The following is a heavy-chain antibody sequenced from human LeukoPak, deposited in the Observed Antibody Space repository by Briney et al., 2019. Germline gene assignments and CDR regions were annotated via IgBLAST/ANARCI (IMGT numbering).Heavy chain of an antibody. D-gene: IGHD6-25*01. Sequence: GEPLKISCKGSGYSFTSYWISWVRQMPGKGLEWMGRIDPSDSYTNYSPSFQGHVTISADKSISTAYLQWSSLKASDTAMYYCARASAEGYYFYGMDVWGKGTTVTVSS. J-gene: IGHJ6*04. CDR1: GYSFTSYW. CDR2: IDPSDSYT. CDR3: ARASAEGYYFYGMDV. V-gene: IGHV5-10-1*01.